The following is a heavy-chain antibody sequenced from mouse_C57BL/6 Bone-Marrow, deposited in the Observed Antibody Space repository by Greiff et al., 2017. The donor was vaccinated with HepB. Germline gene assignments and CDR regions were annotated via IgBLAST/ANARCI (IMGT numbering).Heavy chain of an antibody. V-gene: IGHV1-42*01. CDR1: GYSFTGYY. CDR3: ARTFAY. J-gene: IGHJ3*01. CDR2: INPSTGGT. Sequence: VQLQQSGPELVKPGASVKISSKASGYSFTGYYMNWVKQSPEKSLEWIGEINPSTGGTTYNQKFKAKATLTVDKSSSTAYMQLKSLTSEDSAVYYCARTFAYWGQGTLVTVSA.